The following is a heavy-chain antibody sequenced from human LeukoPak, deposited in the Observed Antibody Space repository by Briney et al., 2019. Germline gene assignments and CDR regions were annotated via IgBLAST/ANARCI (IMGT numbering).Heavy chain of an antibody. CDR2: IKQDGSEK. CDR1: GFMFSNYW. CDR3: ARDWAHYYDVPSGFDI. J-gene: IGHJ3*02. D-gene: IGHD3-22*01. Sequence: PGGSLRLSCAASGFMFSNYWMSWVRQAPGKGLEWVANIKQDGSEKYYVDSVKGRFTISRDNAKNSLYLQMNSLRAEDTAVYYCARDWAHYYDVPSGFDIWGQGTMVTVSS. V-gene: IGHV3-7*01.